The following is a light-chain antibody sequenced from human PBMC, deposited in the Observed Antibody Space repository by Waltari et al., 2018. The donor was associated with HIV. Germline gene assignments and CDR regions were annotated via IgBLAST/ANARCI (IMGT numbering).Light chain of an antibody. V-gene: IGKV3-15*01. CDR3: QQYHKWPET. J-gene: IGKJ2*01. CDR1: PPVHSN. Sequence: EILMTQSPATLSVSPGGGGTLSCRASPPVHSNLAWFQPTLRQAPRLLISAASTRATDIPDRFRASGSGTEFTLTISSLQSEDFAVYFCQQYHKWPETFGQGTKLEIK. CDR2: AAS.